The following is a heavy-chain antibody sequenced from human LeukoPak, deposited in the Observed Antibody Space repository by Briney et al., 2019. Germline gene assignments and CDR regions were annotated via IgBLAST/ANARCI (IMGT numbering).Heavy chain of an antibody. J-gene: IGHJ6*02. D-gene: IGHD4-17*01. CDR2: ISYDGSDK. Sequence: GGSLRLSCAASGFTFSSYGMHWVRQAPGKGLEWVAVISYDGSDKYYADSVKGRFTISRDNPKNTMYLQMNSLRVEDTAVYYCAKEHGDRGYYYYGMDVWGQGTTVTVSS. V-gene: IGHV3-30*18. CDR1: GFTFSSYG. CDR3: AKEHGDRGYYYYGMDV.